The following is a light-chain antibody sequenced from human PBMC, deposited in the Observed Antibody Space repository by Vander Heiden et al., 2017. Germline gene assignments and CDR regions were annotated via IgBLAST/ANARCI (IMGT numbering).Light chain of an antibody. Sequence: SYQLTQPPSVPVSPGQTARITCAGDGVQKQDAYWYQQKPGQAPVLVIYKDSERPSGIPERFSGSSSGTTVTLTISGVQAEDEADYYCQSADSSGTYVVFGGGTKLTVL. J-gene: IGLJ2*01. V-gene: IGLV3-25*03. CDR1: GVQKQD. CDR2: KDS. CDR3: QSADSSGTYVV.